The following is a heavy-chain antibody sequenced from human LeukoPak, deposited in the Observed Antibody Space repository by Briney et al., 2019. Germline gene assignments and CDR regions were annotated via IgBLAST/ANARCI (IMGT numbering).Heavy chain of an antibody. CDR2: IRYDGSNK. CDR1: GFTFSSYG. D-gene: IGHD2-8*01. J-gene: IGHJ6*03. CDR3: AKDKPPKKMVGWVAPPNPPGNLDV. Sequence: GGSLRLSCAASGFTFSSYGMHWVRQAPGKGLEWVAFIRYDGSNKYYADSVKGRFTISRDNSKNTLYLQMNSLRAEDTAVYYGAKDKPPKKMVGWVAPPNPPGNLDVWGKGPTVT. V-gene: IGHV3-30*02.